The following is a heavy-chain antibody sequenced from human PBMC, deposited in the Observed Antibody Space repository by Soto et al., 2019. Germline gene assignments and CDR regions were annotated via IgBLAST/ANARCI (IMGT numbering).Heavy chain of an antibody. CDR2: IRSKTYGGTT. D-gene: IGHD3-9*01. V-gene: IGHV3-49*03. CDR3: TRDILIGNDYYGMDV. Sequence: GGSLRLSCTASGFTFGAYAMSLLRQAPGKGLEWVGFIRSKTYGGTTEYAASVKGRFSISRDDSKSVAYLQMSSLETEDTAVYYCTRDILIGNDYYGMDVWGQGTTVTVSS. CDR1: GFTFGAYA. J-gene: IGHJ6*02.